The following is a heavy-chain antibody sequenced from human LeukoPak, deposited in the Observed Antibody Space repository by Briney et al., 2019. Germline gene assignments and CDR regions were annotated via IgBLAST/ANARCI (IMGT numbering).Heavy chain of an antibody. V-gene: IGHV1-2*02. Sequence: ASVKVSCKASGYTFTGYYMHWVRQAPGQGLEWMGWINPNSGGTNYAQKFQGRVTMTRDTSISTAYMELSRLRSDDTAVYYCARDRAVRGVITQPLAYWGQGTLVTVSS. CDR1: GYTFTGYY. J-gene: IGHJ4*02. D-gene: IGHD3-10*01. CDR2: INPNSGGT. CDR3: ARDRAVRGVITQPLAY.